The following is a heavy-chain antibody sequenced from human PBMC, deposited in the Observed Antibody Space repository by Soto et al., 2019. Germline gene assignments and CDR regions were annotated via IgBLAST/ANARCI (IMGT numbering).Heavy chain of an antibody. CDR2: ISYDGSNK. D-gene: IGHD3-22*01. Sequence: GGSLRLSCAASGFTFSSYAMHWVRQAPGKGLEWVAVISYDGSNKYYADSVKGRFTISRENSKNTLYLQMNSLRAEETAVYFWARGGAYYDSSGYYWNAFDIWGQGTMVTVSS. V-gene: IGHV3-30*04. CDR1: GFTFSSYA. J-gene: IGHJ3*02. CDR3: ARGGAYYDSSGYYWNAFDI.